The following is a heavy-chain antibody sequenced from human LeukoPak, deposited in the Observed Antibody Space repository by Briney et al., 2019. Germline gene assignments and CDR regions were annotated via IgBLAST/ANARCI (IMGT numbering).Heavy chain of an antibody. D-gene: IGHD3-16*02. CDR3: AKDLMITFGGVIV. V-gene: IGHV3-33*06. CDR2: IWYDGGNK. Sequence: PGGSLRLSCAASGFTFSSYGMHWVRQAPGKGLEWVAVIWYDGGNKYYADSVKGRFTISRDNSKNTLYLQMNSLRAEDTAVYYCAKDLMITFGGVIVWGQGTLVTVSS. J-gene: IGHJ4*02. CDR1: GFTFSSYG.